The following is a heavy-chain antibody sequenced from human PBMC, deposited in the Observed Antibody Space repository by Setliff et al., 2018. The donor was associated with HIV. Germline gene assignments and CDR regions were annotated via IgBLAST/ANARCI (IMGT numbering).Heavy chain of an antibody. CDR1: GFTFSSYW. D-gene: IGHD2-15*01. CDR2: LNTDGSST. J-gene: IGHJ6*03. Sequence: GGSLRLSCAASGFTFSSYWMHWVRQAPGKGLVWVSRLNTDGSSTKYADSVKGRFTISRDNSKNTLYLQMNSLRAKDAAAYYCAKAFGYCSGGSCPVLMDVWGKGTTVTVSS. CDR3: AKAFGYCSGGSCPVLMDV. V-gene: IGHV3-74*03.